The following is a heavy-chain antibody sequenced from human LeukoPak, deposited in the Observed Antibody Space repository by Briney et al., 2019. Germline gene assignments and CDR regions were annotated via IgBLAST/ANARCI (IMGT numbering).Heavy chain of an antibody. D-gene: IGHD1-26*01. CDR2: IIPILGTA. CDR3: ARDPVLGSGSYYVDY. V-gene: IGHV1-69*08. J-gene: IGHJ4*02. CDR1: GGTFSSYT. Sequence: SVKVSCKASGGTFSSYTISWVRQAPGQGLEWMGRIIPILGTANYAQKFQGRVTITADKSTSTAYMELSRLRSDDTAVYYCARDPVLGSGSYYVDYWGQGTLVTVSS.